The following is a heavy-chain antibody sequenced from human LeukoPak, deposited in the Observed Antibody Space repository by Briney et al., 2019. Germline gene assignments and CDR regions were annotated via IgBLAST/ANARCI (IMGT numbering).Heavy chain of an antibody. CDR3: ARRRRVYYDSSGHNTVSNDAFDI. Sequence: SETLSLTCTVSGGSISSSSYYWGWIRQPPGKGLEWIGSIYYSGSTYYNPSLKSRVTISVDTSKNQFSLKLSSVTAADTAVYYCARRRRVYYDSSGHNTVSNDAFDIWGQGTMVTVSS. D-gene: IGHD3-22*01. CDR2: IYYSGST. CDR1: GGSISSSSYY. J-gene: IGHJ3*02. V-gene: IGHV4-39*07.